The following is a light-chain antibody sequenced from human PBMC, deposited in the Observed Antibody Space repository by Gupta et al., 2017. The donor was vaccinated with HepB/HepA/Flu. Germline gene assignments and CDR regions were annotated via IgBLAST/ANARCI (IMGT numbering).Light chain of an antibody. J-gene: IGKJ1*01. CDR3: QQYNSYPWT. CDR2: KAS. Sequence: DIQMTPSPSTLSASVGDRVTITCRASQSICIWLAWYQQKPGKAPKLLIYKASILESGVPSRFSGSGSGTEFTLTISSLQPDDFATYYCQQYNSYPWTFGQGTKVEIK. CDR1: QSICIW. V-gene: IGKV1-5*03.